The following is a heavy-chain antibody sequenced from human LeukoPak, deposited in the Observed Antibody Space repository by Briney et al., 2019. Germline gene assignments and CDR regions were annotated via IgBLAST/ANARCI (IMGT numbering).Heavy chain of an antibody. J-gene: IGHJ6*04. V-gene: IGHV3-49*04. CDR2: IRSKDNDGTT. CDR1: EFTFGDYA. Sequence: PGGSLRLSCTASEFTFGDYASSWVRQAPGKGLEGLGFIRSKDNDGTTDYAASVKGRFIISRDDSKSVAYLEMNDLKIEDTAVYYCTRDRWGGGYISRGMDVWGKGTTVTISS. D-gene: IGHD5-12*01. CDR3: TRDRWGGGYISRGMDV.